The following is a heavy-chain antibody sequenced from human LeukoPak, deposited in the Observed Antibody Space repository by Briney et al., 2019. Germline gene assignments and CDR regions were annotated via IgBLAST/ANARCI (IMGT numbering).Heavy chain of an antibody. CDR3: ARMIAAAGRGYFDY. J-gene: IGHJ4*02. CDR2: IDWDDDK. CDR1: GFSLSTSGMC. D-gene: IGHD6-13*01. Sequence: SGPTLVNPTQTLTLTCTFAGFSLSTSGMCVSWVRQPPGKALEWLALIDWDDDKYYSTSLKTRLTISKDTSKNQVVLTMTNMDPVDTATYYCARMIAAAGRGYFDYWGQGTLVTVSS. V-gene: IGHV2-70*20.